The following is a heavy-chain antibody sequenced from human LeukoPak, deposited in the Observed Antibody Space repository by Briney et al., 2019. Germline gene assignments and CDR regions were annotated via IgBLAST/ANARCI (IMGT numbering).Heavy chain of an antibody. CDR2: INPNSGGT. CDR1: GYTFTGYY. V-gene: IGHV1-2*02. J-gene: IGHJ4*02. Sequence: ASVKVSCKASGYTFTGYYMHWVRQAPGQGLEWMGWINPNSGGTNYAQKFQGRVTMTRDTSISTAYMELSRLRSDDTAVYYCARGAIQLRVGEVLDFDYWGQGTLVTVSS. D-gene: IGHD5-18*01. CDR3: ARGAIQLRVGEVLDFDY.